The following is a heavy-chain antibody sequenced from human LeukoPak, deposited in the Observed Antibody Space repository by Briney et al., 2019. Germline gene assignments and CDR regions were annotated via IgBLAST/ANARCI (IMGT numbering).Heavy chain of an antibody. CDR2: ISGSGGST. CDR1: GFTFSSYA. V-gene: IGHV3-23*01. J-gene: IGHJ4*02. D-gene: IGHD4-17*01. CDR3: AKAPNPYTATGGYFDY. Sequence: GGSLRLSRAASGFTFSSYAMSWVRQAPGKGLEWVSAISGSGGSTYYADSVKGRFTISRDNSKNTLYLQMNSLRAEDTAVYYCAKAPNPYTATGGYFDYWGQGTLVTVSS.